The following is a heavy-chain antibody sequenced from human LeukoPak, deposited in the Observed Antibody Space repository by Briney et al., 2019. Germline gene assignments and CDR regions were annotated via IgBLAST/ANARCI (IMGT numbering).Heavy chain of an antibody. CDR2: ISYDGSNK. CDR1: GFTFSSYA. Sequence: GGSLRLSCAASGFTFSSYAMHWVRQAPGKGLEWVAVISYDGSNKYYADSVKGRFTISRDNSKNTLYLQMTSLRAEAPTVYYCARGPPQYSSSSGFVYWGEGTLVSVSS. CDR3: ARGPPQYSSSSGFVY. J-gene: IGHJ4*02. V-gene: IGHV3-30*04. D-gene: IGHD6-6*01.